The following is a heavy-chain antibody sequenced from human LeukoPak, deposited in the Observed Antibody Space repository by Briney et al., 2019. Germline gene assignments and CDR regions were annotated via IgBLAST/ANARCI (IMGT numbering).Heavy chain of an antibody. J-gene: IGHJ4*02. D-gene: IGHD1-26*01. Sequence: PGGSLRLSCAASGFTFSDYYMSWIRQAPGKGLEWISYISDSGDTIYYADSVKGRLTISRDNAKNSLYLQMNNLRAEDTAVYYCARDRGGKWELPYFDYWGQGTLVTVSS. CDR2: ISDSGDTI. V-gene: IGHV3-11*04. CDR3: ARDRGGKWELPYFDY. CDR1: GFTFSDYY.